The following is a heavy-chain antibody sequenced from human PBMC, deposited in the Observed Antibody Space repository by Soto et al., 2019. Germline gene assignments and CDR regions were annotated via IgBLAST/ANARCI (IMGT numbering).Heavy chain of an antibody. J-gene: IGHJ4*01. CDR3: ARVSFGHLYDSSRRHIPDVY. CDR2: ISNDGNTQ. CDR1: GFSFSDYA. V-gene: IGHV3-30-3*01. D-gene: IGHD3-22*01. Sequence: GGSLRLSCAGSAASGFSFSDYAIHWVRQAPGKGLEWLAVISNDGNTQYYADSVKGRFTISRDNSKNTLSLQMNRLRHDDTAMYYCARVSFGHLYDSSRRHIPDVYWGHGPLVTVPS.